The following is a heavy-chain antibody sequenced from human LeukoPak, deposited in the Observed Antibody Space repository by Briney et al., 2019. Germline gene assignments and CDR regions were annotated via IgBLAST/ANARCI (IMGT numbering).Heavy chain of an antibody. J-gene: IGHJ4*02. Sequence: GGSLRLSCAASGFTFSSYGMHWVRQAPGKGLEWVAVISYDGSNKYYADSVKGRFTISRDNSKNTLYVQMNSLRAEDTAVYYCAKDQLWFGELSTGDYWGQGTLVTVSS. CDR1: GFTFSSYG. CDR2: ISYDGSNK. D-gene: IGHD3-10*01. V-gene: IGHV3-30*18. CDR3: AKDQLWFGELSTGDY.